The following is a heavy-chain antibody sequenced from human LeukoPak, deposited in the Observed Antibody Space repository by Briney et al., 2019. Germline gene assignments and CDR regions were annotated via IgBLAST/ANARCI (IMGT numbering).Heavy chain of an antibody. CDR1: GYTFIAYY. V-gene: IGHV1-2*04. CDR3: SGGSLGAFDI. CDR2: INPNSGGT. D-gene: IGHD2-15*01. J-gene: IGHJ3*02. Sequence: VASVKVSCKASGYTFIAYYLHWVRQAPGQGLEWMGWINPNSGGTNYAQKFKDWVTMTRDTSINTTYMELSSLKSDVTAVYYCSGGSLGAFDIWGQGTMVTVSS.